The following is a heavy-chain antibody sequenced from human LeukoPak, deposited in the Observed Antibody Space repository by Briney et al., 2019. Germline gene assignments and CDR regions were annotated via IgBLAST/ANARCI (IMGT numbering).Heavy chain of an antibody. J-gene: IGHJ6*03. CDR3: ARGVPGYGGNVPYSDYYYYMDV. CDR1: GVTFISYA. Sequence: SVKVSCKASGVTFISYAISWVRHAPGQGLEWMGGMIPIFGTANYAQKFQGRVTIAADESTSTAYMELSSLRSEDTAVYYWARGVPGYGGNVPYSDYYYYMDVWGKGNTVTVSS. CDR2: MIPIFGTA. D-gene: IGHD4-23*01. V-gene: IGHV1-69*13.